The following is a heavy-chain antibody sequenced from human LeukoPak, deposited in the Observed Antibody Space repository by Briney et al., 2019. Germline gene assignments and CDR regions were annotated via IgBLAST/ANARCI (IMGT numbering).Heavy chain of an antibody. V-gene: IGHV4-38-2*02. CDR2: INHSGST. Sequence: PSETLSLTCTVSGYSISSGYYWGWIRQPPGKGLEWIGEINHSGSTNYNPSLKSRVTISVDTSKNQFSLKLSSVTAADTAVYYCARRDGGGSQGAFDIWGQGTMVTVSS. D-gene: IGHD2-15*01. CDR3: ARRDGGGSQGAFDI. CDR1: GYSISSGYY. J-gene: IGHJ3*02.